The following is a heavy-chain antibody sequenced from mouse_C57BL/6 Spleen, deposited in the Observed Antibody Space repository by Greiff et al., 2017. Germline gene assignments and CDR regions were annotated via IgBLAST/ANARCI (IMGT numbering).Heavy chain of an antibody. J-gene: IGHJ4*01. Sequence: EVHLVESGAELVRPGASVKLSCTASGFNIKDDYMHWVKQRPEQGLEWIGWIDPENGDTEYASKFQGKATITADTSSNTAYLQLSSLTSEDTAVYYCTASGGYAMDYWGQGTSVTVSS. D-gene: IGHD6-2*01. CDR1: GFNIKDDY. CDR2: IDPENGDT. CDR3: TASGGYAMDY. V-gene: IGHV14-4*01.